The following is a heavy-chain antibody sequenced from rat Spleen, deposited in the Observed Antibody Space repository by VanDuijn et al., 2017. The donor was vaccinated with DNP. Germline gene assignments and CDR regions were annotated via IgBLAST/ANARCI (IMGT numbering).Heavy chain of an antibody. J-gene: IGHJ2*01. Sequence: EVKLVESGGGLVQPGRSLQLSCAASGFSFNDYWMGWVRQAPGKGLEWIGQINKDSNTINYTPSLEDKFTISRDNAQNTLFLQMNKLGSEDTAIYYCAKGPNYGGYSDYFDYWGPGVMVTVSS. D-gene: IGHD1-11*01. CDR3: AKGPNYGGYSDYFDY. CDR1: GFSFNDYW. CDR2: INKDSNTI. V-gene: IGHV4-2*01.